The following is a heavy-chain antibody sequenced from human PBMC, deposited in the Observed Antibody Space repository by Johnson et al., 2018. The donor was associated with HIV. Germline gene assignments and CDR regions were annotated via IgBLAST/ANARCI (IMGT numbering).Heavy chain of an antibody. J-gene: IGHJ3*02. CDR2: IGTAGDT. V-gene: IGHV3-13*01. CDR3: ASRTGWDASFDI. Sequence: VQLVESGGGLVQPGGSLRLSCAASGFTFSSYDMHWVRQPTGKRLEWVSGIGTAGDTYYPGSVKGRFTISRENAKNSLYLQMNSLRAEDTAVYYCASRTGWDASFDIWGQGTMVIVSP. D-gene: IGHD7-27*01. CDR1: GFTFSSYD.